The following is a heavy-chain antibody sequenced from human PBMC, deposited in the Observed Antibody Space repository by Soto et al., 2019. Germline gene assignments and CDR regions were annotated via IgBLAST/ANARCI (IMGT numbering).Heavy chain of an antibody. D-gene: IGHD2-15*01. Sequence: QVQLLESGGGVVQPGKSLRLSCVASGFTFSNYAMLWVRQAPGKGLEWLAVISYDGSNKYYADSVKGRFTISRDNSENTLYLQMNGLRAEDTAVYYCAKDPREASWRSNYFDYWGQGTLVTVSS. CDR3: AKDPREASWRSNYFDY. V-gene: IGHV3-30*18. CDR2: ISYDGSNK. J-gene: IGHJ4*02. CDR1: GFTFSNYA.